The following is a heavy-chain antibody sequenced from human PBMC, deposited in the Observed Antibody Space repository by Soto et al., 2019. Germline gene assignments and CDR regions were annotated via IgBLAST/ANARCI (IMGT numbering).Heavy chain of an antibody. CDR1: GGTFSTYA. J-gene: IGHJ4*02. Sequence: QVQLVQSGAEVKKPGSSVKVSCKASGGTFSTYAITWVRQAPGQGLEWLGGIIPIFDTTDYARKFQGRVTITADASTSTVFIDLSSLTSEDTAVYYCARGVGAYYFDYWGQGTMVTVSS. D-gene: IGHD1-26*01. CDR3: ARGVGAYYFDY. CDR2: IIPIFDTT. V-gene: IGHV1-69*01.